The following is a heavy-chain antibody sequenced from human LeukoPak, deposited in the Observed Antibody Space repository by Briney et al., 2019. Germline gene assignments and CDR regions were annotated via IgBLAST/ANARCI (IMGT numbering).Heavy chain of an antibody. CDR1: GGSISSGGYY. CDR3: ARSPPSMVREYYFDY. V-gene: IGHV4-31*03. D-gene: IGHD3-10*01. Sequence: SETLSLTCTVSGGSISSGGYYWSWIRQHPGKGLEWIGHIYYSGSTYYNPPLKSRVTISVDTSKNQFSLKLSSVTAADTAAYYCARSPPSMVREYYFDYWSQGILVTVSS. J-gene: IGHJ4*02. CDR2: IYYSGST.